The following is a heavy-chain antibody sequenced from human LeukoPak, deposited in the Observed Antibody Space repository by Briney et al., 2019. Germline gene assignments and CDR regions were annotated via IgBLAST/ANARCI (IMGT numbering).Heavy chain of an antibody. CDR1: GYTFTGYY. J-gene: IGHJ4*02. V-gene: IGHV1-2*02. CDR2: INPNSGGT. Sequence: ASVKVSCKASGYTFTGYYMHWVRQAPGQGLEWMGWINPNSGGTNYAQKFQGRVTMTRDTSISTAYMELSRLRSDDTAVYFCARELWRCSSTSCRDYWGQGTLVTVSS. D-gene: IGHD2-2*01. CDR3: ARELWRCSSTSCRDY.